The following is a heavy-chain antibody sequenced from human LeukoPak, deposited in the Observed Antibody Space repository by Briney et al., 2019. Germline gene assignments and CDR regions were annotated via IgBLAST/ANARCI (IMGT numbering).Heavy chain of an antibody. CDR2: ISGSGGST. D-gene: IGHD3-10*01. V-gene: IGHV3-23*01. J-gene: IGHJ4*02. Sequence: PGGSLRLSCAASGFTFSSDAMSWVRQAPGKGLEWVSAISGSGGSTYYADSVKGRFTISRDNFKNTMYLQMSSLRDEDTAVYFCVRDEWFGEYAYWGQGTLVTVSS. CDR1: GFTFSSDA. CDR3: VRDEWFGEYAY.